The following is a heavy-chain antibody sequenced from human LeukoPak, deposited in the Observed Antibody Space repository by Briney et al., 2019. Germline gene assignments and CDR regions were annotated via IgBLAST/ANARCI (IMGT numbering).Heavy chain of an antibody. D-gene: IGHD5-18*01. V-gene: IGHV4-59*01. J-gene: IGHJ4*02. Sequence: PSETLSLTCTVSGGSISGYYWSWIRRPPGKELEWIGYVDDSGNTNYNPSLKSRVTISVDTSKNQFSLKLSSVTAADTAVYYCARGSRGYSYGWGQGTLVTVSS. CDR2: VDDSGNT. CDR1: GGSISGYY. CDR3: ARGSRGYSYG.